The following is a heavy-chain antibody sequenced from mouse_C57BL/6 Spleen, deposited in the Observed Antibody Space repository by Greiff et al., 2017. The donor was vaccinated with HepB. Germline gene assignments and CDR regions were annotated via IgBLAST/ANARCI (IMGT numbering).Heavy chain of an antibody. J-gene: IGHJ2*01. CDR2: IYPGGGYT. CDR1: GYTFTNYW. CDR3: ASGVYGNYDY. D-gene: IGHD2-1*01. V-gene: IGHV1-63*01. Sequence: QVQLQQSGAELVRPGTSVKMSCKASGYTFTNYWIGWAKQRPGHGLEWIGDIYPGGGYTNYNEKFKGKATLTADKSSSTAYMQVSSLTSEDSAIYSCASGVYGNYDYWGQGTTLTVSS.